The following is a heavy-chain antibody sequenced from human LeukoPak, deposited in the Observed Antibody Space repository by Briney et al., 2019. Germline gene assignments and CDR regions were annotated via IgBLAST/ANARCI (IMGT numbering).Heavy chain of an antibody. V-gene: IGHV1-46*01. J-gene: IGHJ1*01. Sequence: ASVKVSCKASGYTFTSYSMHWVRQAPGQGLEWMGIINPSGGSTNYAQKFQGRVTVTRDTSTSTVYMELSSLRSEDTAVYYCARDQSVAPGLEYFRHWGQGTLVTVSS. CDR1: GYTFTSYS. CDR3: ARDQSVAPGLEYFRH. CDR2: INPSGGST.